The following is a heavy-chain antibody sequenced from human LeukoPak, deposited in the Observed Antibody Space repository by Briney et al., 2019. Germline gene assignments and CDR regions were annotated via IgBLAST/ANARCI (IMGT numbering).Heavy chain of an antibody. J-gene: IGHJ3*02. Sequence: GGSLRLSCAASGFAFSSYWMHWVRQVPGKGLVWVSRINSDGSSTSYADSVKGRFTIPRDNAKNTLYVQMNSLRAEDTAVYYCSTGSGHAFDIWGRGTMVTVSS. CDR3: STGSGHAFDI. D-gene: IGHD3-10*01. CDR1: GFAFSSYW. V-gene: IGHV3-74*01. CDR2: INSDGSST.